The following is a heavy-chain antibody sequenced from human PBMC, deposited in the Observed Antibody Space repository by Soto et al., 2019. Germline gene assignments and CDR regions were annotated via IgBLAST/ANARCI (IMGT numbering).Heavy chain of an antibody. CDR2: IIPIFGTA. Sequence: QVQLVQSGAEVKKPGSSVKVSCKASGGTFGSYAISLVRQAPGQGVAWMGGIIPIFGTANYAKKLQRRVTITADESTSTDYMQLSSLRSEDTAVYYCARDRDYSGSGSGGWFDPWGQGTLVTVSS. D-gene: IGHD3-10*01. J-gene: IGHJ5*02. V-gene: IGHV1-69*01. CDR3: ARDRDYSGSGSGGWFDP. CDR1: GGTFGSYA.